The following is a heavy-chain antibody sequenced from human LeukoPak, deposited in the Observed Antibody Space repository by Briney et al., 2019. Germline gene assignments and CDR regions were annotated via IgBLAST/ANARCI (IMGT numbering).Heavy chain of an antibody. CDR1: GFSFSSYA. J-gene: IGHJ6*02. CDR3: AKMLRATGTRGMDV. D-gene: IGHD1-1*01. Sequence: GGSLRLSCAASGFSFSSYAMTWVRQAPGKGLEWVSSITGGVINTYYTDSVKGRFTISRDNSKSTLFLQMNSLRAEDTAVYHCAKMLRATGTRGMDVWGQGTTVIASS. V-gene: IGHV3-23*01. CDR2: ITGGVINT.